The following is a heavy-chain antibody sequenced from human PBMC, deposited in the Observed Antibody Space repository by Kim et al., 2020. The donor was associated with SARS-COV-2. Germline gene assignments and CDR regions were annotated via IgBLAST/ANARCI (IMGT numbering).Heavy chain of an antibody. D-gene: IGHD1-26*01. V-gene: IGHV1-18*01. J-gene: IGHJ6*02. CDR1: GYTFTSYG. CDR3: ARLGEELANSGSYLSVYNYYYGMDV. CDR2: ISAYNGDT. Sequence: ASVKVSCKASGYTFTSYGISWVRQAPGQGLEWMGWISAYNGDTNYVQKFQGRVTMTTDTSTSTAYMELRSLRSDDTAVYCCARLGEELANSGSYLSVYNYYYGMDVWGHGTTVTVPS.